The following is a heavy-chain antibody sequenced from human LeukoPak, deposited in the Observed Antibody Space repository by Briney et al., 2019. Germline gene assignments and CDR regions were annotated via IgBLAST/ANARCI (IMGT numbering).Heavy chain of an antibody. V-gene: IGHV3-21*01. CDR1: GFTSSSYE. D-gene: IGHD6-13*01. CDR3: ARAGGIAAAGRRGGFDP. Sequence: GGSLRLSCAASGFTSSSYEMNWVRQAPGKGLEWVSSISSSSSYIYYADSVKGRFTISRDNAKNSLYLQMNSLRAEDTAVYYCARAGGIAAAGRRGGFDPWGQGTLVTVSS. J-gene: IGHJ5*02. CDR2: ISSSSSYI.